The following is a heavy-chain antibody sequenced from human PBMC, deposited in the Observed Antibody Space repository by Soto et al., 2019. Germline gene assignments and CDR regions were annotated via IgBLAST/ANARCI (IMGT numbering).Heavy chain of an antibody. J-gene: IGHJ4*02. CDR3: ARDPASAYSSSSFDY. Sequence: GSSVKVSCKASGYTFTTYGITWVRQAPDQGLEWMGWISAYDGSTNYAQKLQGRVSMTTDSSTSTAYMDLRSLRSDDTAVYYCARDPASAYSSSSFDYWGQGTLVTVSS. CDR2: ISAYDGST. D-gene: IGHD6-6*01. CDR1: GYTFTTYG. V-gene: IGHV1-18*04.